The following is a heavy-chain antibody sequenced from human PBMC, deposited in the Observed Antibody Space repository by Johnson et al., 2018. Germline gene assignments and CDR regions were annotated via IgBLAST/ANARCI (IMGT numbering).Heavy chain of an antibody. Sequence: VQLQESGGGLVQPGRSLRLSCAASGFTFSNHWMHWVRQVPGKGLVWVSHINLDGSVTTYADSVKGRFTISRDNAKNTLYLQMNSLRAEDTAVYYCARARMPYGDYLEYFQHWGQGTLVTVSS. D-gene: IGHD4-17*01. J-gene: IGHJ1*01. CDR2: INLDGSVT. CDR3: ARARMPYGDYLEYFQH. CDR1: GFTFSNHW. V-gene: IGHV3-74*01.